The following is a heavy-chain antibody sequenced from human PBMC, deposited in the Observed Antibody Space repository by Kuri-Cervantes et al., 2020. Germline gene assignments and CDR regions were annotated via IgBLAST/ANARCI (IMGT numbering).Heavy chain of an antibody. J-gene: IGHJ4*02. Sequence: GGSLRLSCAASGFTFSSYAMHWVRQAPGKGLEWVSGISWNSGSIGYADSVKGRFTISRDNAKNSLYLQMNSLRAEDTALYYCAKDGFYYYDSSGFFDYWGQGTLVTVSS. CDR3: AKDGFYYYDSSGFFDY. CDR2: ISWNSGSI. D-gene: IGHD3-22*01. V-gene: IGHV3-9*01. CDR1: GFTFSSYA.